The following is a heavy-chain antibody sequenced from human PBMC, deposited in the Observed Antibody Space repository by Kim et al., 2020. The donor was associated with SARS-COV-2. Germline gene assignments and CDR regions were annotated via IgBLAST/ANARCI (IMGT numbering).Heavy chain of an antibody. V-gene: IGHV4-30-4*01. CDR2: IYYSGKT. Sequence: SETLSLTCTVSGGSISRGNYYWSWIRQPPGKGLEWIGYIYYSGKTYNNPSLKSRTTISVDTSKNQFSLKLNSVTAADTAVYYCARVQAYYGSGSYFDYWGQGTLVIVSS. J-gene: IGHJ4*02. CDR3: ARVQAYYGSGSYFDY. CDR1: GGSISRGNYY. D-gene: IGHD3-10*01.